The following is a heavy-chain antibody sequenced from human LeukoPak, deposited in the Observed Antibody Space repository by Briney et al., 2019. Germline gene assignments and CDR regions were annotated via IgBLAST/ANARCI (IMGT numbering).Heavy chain of an antibody. Sequence: PSETLSLTCTVSGGSISSYYWSWIRQPPGKGPEWIGYISYSGSTNYNPSLKSRVTISVDKSKNQFSLKVSSVTAADTAVYYCAREMVVVVTARDYGMDVWGQGTTVTVSS. CDR1: GGSISSYY. CDR2: ISYSGST. V-gene: IGHV4-59*12. J-gene: IGHJ6*02. D-gene: IGHD2-15*01. CDR3: AREMVVVVTARDYGMDV.